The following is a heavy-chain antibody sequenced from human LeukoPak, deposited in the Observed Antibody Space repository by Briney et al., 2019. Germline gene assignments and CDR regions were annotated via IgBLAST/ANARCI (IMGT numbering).Heavy chain of an antibody. CDR3: ASSTRGVHEYSYGGYFDY. Sequence: SVKVSCKASGGTFSSYAISWVRQAPGQGLEWMGGIIPIFATANYAQKFQGRVTITTDESTSTAYMELSSLRSEDTAVYYCASSTRGVHEYSYGGYFDYWGQGTLVTVSS. CDR1: GGTFSSYA. V-gene: IGHV1-69*05. D-gene: IGHD5-18*01. CDR2: IIPIFATA. J-gene: IGHJ4*02.